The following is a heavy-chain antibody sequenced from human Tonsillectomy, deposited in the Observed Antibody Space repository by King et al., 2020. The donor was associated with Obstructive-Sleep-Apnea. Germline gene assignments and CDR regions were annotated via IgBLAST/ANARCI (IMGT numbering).Heavy chain of an antibody. CDR2: ISDSGGTT. CDR3: AKEGHIRAFLADY. V-gene: IGHV3-23*04. D-gene: IGHD3-3*01. Sequence: VQLVESGGGLVQPGGSLRLSCAASGFTFSSYAMSWVRQAPGKGLEWVSGISDSGGTTYYADSVKGRFTISRDNSKNPLYLQMNSLRAEDTAVYYCAKEGHIRAFLADYWGQGTLVTVSS. CDR1: GFTFSSYA. J-gene: IGHJ4*02.